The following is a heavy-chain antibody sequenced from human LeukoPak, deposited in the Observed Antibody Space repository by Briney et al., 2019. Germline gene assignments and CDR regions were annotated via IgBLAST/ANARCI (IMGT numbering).Heavy chain of an antibody. CDR3: ARVHNRWHLFEY. D-gene: IGHD5-24*01. J-gene: IGHJ4*02. Sequence: GASVKVSCETSGYTFTSHGITWVRQAPGQGLEWMGWINPDNGNTNYAQKFQGRVTMTTDTSTSTAYMELRSLRSDDTAVYYCARVHNRWHLFEYWGQGNLVTVSS. CDR1: GYTFTSHG. V-gene: IGHV1-18*01. CDR2: INPDNGNT.